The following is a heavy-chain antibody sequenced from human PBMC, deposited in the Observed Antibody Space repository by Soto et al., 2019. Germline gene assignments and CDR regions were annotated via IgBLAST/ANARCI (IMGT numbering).Heavy chain of an antibody. CDR2: IYYSGST. D-gene: IGHD4-17*01. J-gene: IGHJ3*02. V-gene: IGHV4-30-4*01. CDR1: GGSISSGDYY. CDR3: ARDRGYGDYARGGPSAFDI. Sequence: QVQLQESGPGLVKPSQTLSLTCTVSGGSISSGDYYWSWIRQPPGKGLEWIGYIYYSGSTYYNPSLKGRVTISEDTSKNQFSLKLSSVTAADTAVYYCARDRGYGDYARGGPSAFDIWGQGTMVTVSS.